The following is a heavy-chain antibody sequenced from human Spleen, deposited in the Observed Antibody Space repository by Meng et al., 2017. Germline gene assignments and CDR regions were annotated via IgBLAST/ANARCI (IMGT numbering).Heavy chain of an antibody. CDR3: AHSNVAAAGRID. Sequence: SGPTLVKPTQTLTLTCTFSGTLTTNGVGVGWIRQPPGKALEWLALIYWDDDKRYSPSLKSRLTITKDTSKNQVVLTMTNMDPVDTATYYCAHSNVAAAGRIDWGQVTLVTVSS. V-gene: IGHV2-5*02. D-gene: IGHD6-13*01. CDR1: GTLTTNGVG. CDR2: IYWDDDK. J-gene: IGHJ4*02.